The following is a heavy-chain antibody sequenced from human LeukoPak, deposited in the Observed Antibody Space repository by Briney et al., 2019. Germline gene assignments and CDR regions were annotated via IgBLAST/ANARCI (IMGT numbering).Heavy chain of an antibody. V-gene: IGHV4-34*01. D-gene: IGHD6-19*01. Sequence: PSETLSLTCAVYGGSLGSYYWSWIRQPPGKGLEWIGEINHSGSTNYNPSLKSRVTISVDTSKNQFSLKLSSVTAADTAVYYCARDATYSSGWYKAYYFDYWGQGTLVTVSS. J-gene: IGHJ4*02. CDR2: INHSGST. CDR1: GGSLGSYY. CDR3: ARDATYSSGWYKAYYFDY.